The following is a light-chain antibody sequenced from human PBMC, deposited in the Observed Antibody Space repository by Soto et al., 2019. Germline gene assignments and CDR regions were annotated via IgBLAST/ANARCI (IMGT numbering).Light chain of an antibody. V-gene: IGKV1-12*01. CDR1: QGVSSW. CDR2: AAS. Sequence: DIQMTQSPSSVSASVGDRVTITCRASQGVSSWLAWYQQKPGKAPNLLIYAASSLQSGVPSRFSGSGSGTDFTLTITSLQPEDFATYYCQQTYDVPPTFGQGSRVDVK. CDR3: QQTYDVPPT. J-gene: IGKJ1*01.